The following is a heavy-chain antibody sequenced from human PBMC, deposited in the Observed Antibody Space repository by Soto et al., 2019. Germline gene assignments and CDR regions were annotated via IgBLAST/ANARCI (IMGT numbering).Heavy chain of an antibody. CDR2: IYYSGST. J-gene: IGHJ4*02. D-gene: IGHD3-3*01. Sequence: QVQLQESGPGLVKPSQTLSLTCTVSGGSISSGGYYWSWIRQHPGKGLEWIGYIYYSGSTYYNPSLKSRVTISVDTSKNQFSLKLSSVTAADTALYYCARLMYDFWSGYYRLYFDYWGQGTLVTVSS. V-gene: IGHV4-31*03. CDR3: ARLMYDFWSGYYRLYFDY. CDR1: GGSISSGGYY.